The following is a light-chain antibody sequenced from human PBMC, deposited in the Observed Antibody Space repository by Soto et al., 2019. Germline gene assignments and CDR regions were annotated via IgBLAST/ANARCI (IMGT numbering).Light chain of an antibody. V-gene: IGKV4-1*01. Sequence: DIVMTQSPDSLAVSLGERATINCKSSQSVLYSSNNKNYLAWYQQKPGQPPKLLIYWAPTRESGVPDRFSGSGSGTDFTLTISSLQADDVAVYYCQQYDSTPLRYTFGQGTKLEIK. CDR3: QQYDSTPLRYT. J-gene: IGKJ2*01. CDR2: WAP. CDR1: QSVLYSSNNKNY.